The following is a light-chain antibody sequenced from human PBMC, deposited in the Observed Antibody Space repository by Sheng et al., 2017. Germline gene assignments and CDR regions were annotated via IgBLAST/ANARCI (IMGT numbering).Light chain of an antibody. CDR2: SDN. J-gene: IGLJ2*01. CDR3: AVWDDSLNGPV. CDR1: SSNVGSNY. Sequence: QSVLTQSPSASGTPGQRVTISCSGSSSNVGSNYVYWYQQLPGTAPKLILYSDNQRPSGVPDRFSGSQSGTSASLAISGLRSEDEADYHCAVWDDSLNGPVFGGGTKLTVL. V-gene: IGLV1-47*02.